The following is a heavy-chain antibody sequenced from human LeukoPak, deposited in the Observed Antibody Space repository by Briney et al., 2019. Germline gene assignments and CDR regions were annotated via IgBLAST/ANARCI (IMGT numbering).Heavy chain of an antibody. CDR2: SYYSGST. CDR3: ARVLAVANWFDP. V-gene: IGHV4-59*01. CDR1: SGSISSYY. Sequence: SETLSRTCTVSSGSISSYYWSWIRQPPGKGLEWIGYSYYSGSTNYNPSLKSRVTISVDTSKNQFSLKLSSVTAADTAVYYCARVLAVANWFDPWGQGTLVTVSS. J-gene: IGHJ5*02. D-gene: IGHD6-19*01.